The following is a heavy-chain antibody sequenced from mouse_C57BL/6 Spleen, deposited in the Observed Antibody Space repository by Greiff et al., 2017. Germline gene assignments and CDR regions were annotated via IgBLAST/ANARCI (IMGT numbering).Heavy chain of an antibody. V-gene: IGHV1-22*01. D-gene: IGHD2-5*01. J-gene: IGHJ2*01. CDR3: ARRNYSNLFDY. CDR1: GYTFTDYN. CDR2: INPNNGGT. Sequence: VQLQQSGPELVKPGASVKMSCKASGYTFTDYNMHWVKQSHGKSLEWIGYINPNNGGTSYNPKFKGKATLTVNKSSSTAYMELLSLTSEDSAVYYCARRNYSNLFDYWGQGTTLTVSS.